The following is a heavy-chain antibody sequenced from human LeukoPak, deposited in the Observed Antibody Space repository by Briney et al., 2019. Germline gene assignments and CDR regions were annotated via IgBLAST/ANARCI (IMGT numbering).Heavy chain of an antibody. Sequence: SETLSLTCAVSGYSISSGYYWGWIRQPPGRGLEWIGRIYHSGGTYSTPSLKSLVTISVDTSKNQFSLKLSSVTAADTAVYYCARLNVVVVPAAIPIPFDPWGQGTLVTVSS. CDR1: GYSISSGYY. CDR3: ARLNVVVVPAAIPIPFDP. CDR2: IYHSGGT. V-gene: IGHV4-38-2*01. D-gene: IGHD2-2*02. J-gene: IGHJ5*02.